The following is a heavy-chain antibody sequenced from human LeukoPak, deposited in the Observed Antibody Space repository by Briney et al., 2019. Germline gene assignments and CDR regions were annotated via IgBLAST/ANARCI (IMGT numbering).Heavy chain of an antibody. CDR2: IYTDSNI. D-gene: IGHD2-21*01. CDR3: ARASNSPFDY. J-gene: IGHJ4*02. V-gene: IGHV3-48*03. CDR1: GFNFSYYE. Sequence: GGSLRLSCAASGFNFSYYEMNWVRQAPGKGLEWVSHIYTDSNIYQADSVKGRFTISRDNAKNTLYLQMNSLRAEDTAVYYCARASNSPFDYWGQGTLVTVSS.